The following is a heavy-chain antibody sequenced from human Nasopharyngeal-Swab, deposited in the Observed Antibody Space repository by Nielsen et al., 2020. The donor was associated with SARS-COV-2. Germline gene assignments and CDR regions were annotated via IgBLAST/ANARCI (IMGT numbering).Heavy chain of an antibody. J-gene: IGHJ6*03. D-gene: IGHD5-12*01. CDR1: GYTFTGYY. Sequence: ASVKVSCKASGYTFTGYYMHWVRQAPGQGLEWMGRINPNSGGTNYAQKFQGRVTMTRDTSISTAYMELSSLRSEDTAVYYCASLIVATPSDYYYYYMDVWGKGTTVTVSS. CDR2: INPNSGGT. V-gene: IGHV1-2*06. CDR3: ASLIVATPSDYYYYYMDV.